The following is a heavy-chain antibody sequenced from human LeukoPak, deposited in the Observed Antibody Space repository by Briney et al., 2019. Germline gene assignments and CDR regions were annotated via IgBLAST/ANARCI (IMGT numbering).Heavy chain of an antibody. CDR1: GYTFTTYG. CDR3: ATALVPAAIDAFDI. Sequence: GASVKVSCKASGYTFTTYGISWVRQAPGQGLEWMGWISAYNGNTNYAQKFQGRVTMTEDTSTDTAYMELSSLTSEDTAVYYCATALVPAAIDAFDIWGQGTMVTVSS. V-gene: IGHV1-18*01. J-gene: IGHJ3*02. CDR2: ISAYNGNT. D-gene: IGHD2-2*02.